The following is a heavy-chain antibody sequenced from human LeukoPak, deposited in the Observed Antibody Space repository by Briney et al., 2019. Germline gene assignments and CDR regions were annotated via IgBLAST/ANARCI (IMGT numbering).Heavy chain of an antibody. V-gene: IGHV3-23*01. Sequence: GGSLRLSCAVSGLTFSSRAMTWVRQAPGQGLQWVSSIDISGDDTAYADAVKGRFTISRDNSGSTLYLQMNDLRVEDSAIYYCANEIRPNDYWGQGTLVTVSS. CDR1: GLTFSSRA. CDR3: ANEIRPNDY. J-gene: IGHJ4*02. CDR2: IDISGDDT.